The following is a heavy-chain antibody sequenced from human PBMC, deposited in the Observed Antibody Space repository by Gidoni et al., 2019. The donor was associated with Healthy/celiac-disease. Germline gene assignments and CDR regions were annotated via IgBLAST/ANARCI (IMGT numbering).Heavy chain of an antibody. D-gene: IGHD4-17*01. J-gene: IGHJ3*02. CDR1: EFTFSSYA. CDR3: AKSPQEYPNGDYAGGAFDI. CDR2: ISGSGGST. V-gene: IGHV3-23*01. Sequence: EVQLLESGGGLVQPGGSLRLSCAASEFTFSSYAMSWVRQAPGKGLEWVSAISGSGGSTNYADSVKGRFTISRDNSKNTLYLQMNSLRAEDTAVYYCAKSPQEYPNGDYAGGAFDIWGQGTMVTVSS.